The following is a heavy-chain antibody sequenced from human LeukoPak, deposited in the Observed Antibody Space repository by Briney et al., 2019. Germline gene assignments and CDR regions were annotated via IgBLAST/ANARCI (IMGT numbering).Heavy chain of an antibody. CDR3: ARHGFGDGYNPGDAFDI. J-gene: IGHJ3*02. CDR1: GFTFSSYA. Sequence: GGSLRLSCAASGFTFSSYAMHWVRQAPGKGLEWVAVITYDGSNKYYADSVKGRFTISRDNSKNTLYLQMNSLRAEDTAVYYCARHGFGDGYNPGDAFDIWGQGTMVTVSS. CDR2: ITYDGSNK. V-gene: IGHV3-30-3*01. D-gene: IGHD5-24*01.